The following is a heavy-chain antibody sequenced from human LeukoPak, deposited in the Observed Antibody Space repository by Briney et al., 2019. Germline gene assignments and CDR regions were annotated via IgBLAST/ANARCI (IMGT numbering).Heavy chain of an antibody. J-gene: IGHJ4*02. CDR3: ARGGGSDY. V-gene: IGHV3-48*01. Sequence: GGSLRLSCAASGFTFSSYSMNWVRQAPGKGLEWVSYISSSSSTIYYADSVKGRFTISRDNAKNSLYLQMNSLRAEDTAVYYCARGGGSDYWGQGTLVTVSS. CDR1: GFTFSSYS. CDR2: ISSSSSTI. D-gene: IGHD1-26*01.